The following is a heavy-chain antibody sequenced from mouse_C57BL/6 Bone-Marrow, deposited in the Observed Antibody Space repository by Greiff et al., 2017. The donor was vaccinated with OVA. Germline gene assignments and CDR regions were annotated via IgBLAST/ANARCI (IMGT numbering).Heavy chain of an antibody. D-gene: IGHD4-1*01. V-gene: IGHV5-6*01. Sequence: EVKLVESGGDLVKPGGSLKLSCAASGFTFSSYGMSWVRPTPDKRLEWVATISSGGSYTYYPDSVKGRFTISRDNAKNTLYLQMSSLKSEDTAMYDCARKGTGTGGSPFDYWGQGTTLTVSS. CDR3: ARKGTGTGGSPFDY. CDR2: ISSGGSYT. CDR1: GFTFSSYG. J-gene: IGHJ2*01.